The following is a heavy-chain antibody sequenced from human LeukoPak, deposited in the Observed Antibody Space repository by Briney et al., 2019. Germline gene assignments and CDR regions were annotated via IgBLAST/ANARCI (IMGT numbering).Heavy chain of an antibody. D-gene: IGHD3-16*02. V-gene: IGHV3-33*01. CDR1: GFSFSSYA. Sequence: GRSLRLSCAASGFSFSSYAMHWVRQAPGKGLEWVAVIWYDGSRFYYADSVKGRFTISRDNSKNTLYLQMNSLRAEDTAVYYCARDFELSHWGQGTLVTVSS. CDR2: IWYDGSRF. J-gene: IGHJ4*02. CDR3: ARDFELSH.